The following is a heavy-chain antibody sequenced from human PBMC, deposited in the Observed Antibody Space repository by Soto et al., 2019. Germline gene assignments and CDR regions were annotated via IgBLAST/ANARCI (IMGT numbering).Heavy chain of an antibody. D-gene: IGHD7-27*01. CDR2: ISSSSSVI. CDR1: GFILSDCA. CDR3: ARDLSWGSNWYYYMDV. J-gene: IGHJ6*03. V-gene: IGHV3-48*01. Sequence: EVQLVESGGGLVQPGGSLRLSCATSGFILSDCAMNWVRQAPGKGLEWVSYISSSSSVIDYADSVKGRFTVSRDNSRKSLYLKMNSLRAEDTDVYYCARDLSWGSNWYYYMDVWGKGTTVTVSS.